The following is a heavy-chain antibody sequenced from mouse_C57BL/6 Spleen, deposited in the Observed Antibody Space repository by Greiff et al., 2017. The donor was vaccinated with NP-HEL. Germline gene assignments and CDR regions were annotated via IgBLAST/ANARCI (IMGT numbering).Heavy chain of an antibody. CDR2: IDPSDSET. Sequence: QVQLQQPGAELVRPGSSVKLSCKASGYTFTSYWMHWVKQRPIQGLEWIGNIDPSDSETHYNQKFKDKATLTVDKSSSTAYMQLSSLTSEDSEVYYCARTAQATWLAYWGQGTLVTVSA. J-gene: IGHJ3*01. CDR3: ARTAQATWLAY. CDR1: GYTFTSYW. V-gene: IGHV1-52*01. D-gene: IGHD3-2*02.